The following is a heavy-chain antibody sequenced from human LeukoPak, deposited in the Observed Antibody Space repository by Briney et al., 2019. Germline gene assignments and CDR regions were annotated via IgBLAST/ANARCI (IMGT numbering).Heavy chain of an antibody. Sequence: ASVKVSCKASGYTFSTYTIHWVRQARGQRLEWMGWINAGNGNTQFSQKFQGRVTITRDTSASTAYMELSSLRSEDTAVYYCARVVAAAGRYYYYYGMDVWGQGTTVTVSS. CDR3: ARVVAAAGRYYYYYGMDV. J-gene: IGHJ6*02. V-gene: IGHV1-3*01. D-gene: IGHD6-13*01. CDR1: GYTFSTYT. CDR2: INAGNGNT.